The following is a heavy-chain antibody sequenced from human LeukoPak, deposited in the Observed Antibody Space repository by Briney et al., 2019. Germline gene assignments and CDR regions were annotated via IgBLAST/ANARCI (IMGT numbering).Heavy chain of an antibody. CDR2: ISYDGSNK. D-gene: IGHD6-13*01. J-gene: IGHJ4*02. CDR3: AKDRNSSHFDY. CDR1: GFTFSSYG. Sequence: PGGSLRLSCAASGFTFSSYGMHWVRQAPGKGLGWVAVISYDGSNKYYADSVKGRFTISRDNSKNTLYLQMNSLRAEDTAVYYCAKDRNSSHFDYWGQGTLVTVSS. V-gene: IGHV3-30*18.